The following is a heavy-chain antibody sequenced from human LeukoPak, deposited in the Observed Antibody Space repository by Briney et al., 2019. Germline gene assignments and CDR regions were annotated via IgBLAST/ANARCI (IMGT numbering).Heavy chain of an antibody. J-gene: IGHJ6*02. CDR2: IYYSGST. CDR1: GGSISSSSYY. CDR3: ARILQYRCGGDCSYYYGMDV. V-gene: IGHV4-39*07. D-gene: IGHD2-21*02. Sequence: SETLSLTCTVSGGSISSSSYYWGWIRQPPGKGLEWIGSIYYSGSTYYNPSLKSRVTISVDTSKNQFSLKLSSVTAADTAVYYCARILQYRCGGDCSYYYGMDVWGQGTTVTVSS.